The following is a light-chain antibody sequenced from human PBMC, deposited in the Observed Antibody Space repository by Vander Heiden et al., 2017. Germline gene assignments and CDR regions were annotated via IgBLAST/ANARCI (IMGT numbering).Light chain of an antibody. J-gene: IGKJ1*01. CDR1: QSISSW. V-gene: IGKV1-5*03. CDR3: QQYNSYWT. CDR2: KAS. Sequence: DIQMPQSPSPLSASVGDRVTITCRASQSISSWLAWYQQKPGKAPKLLIDKASSLESGVPSRFSGSGSGTEFTLTISSLQPDDFATYYCQQYNSYWTFGQGTKVEIK.